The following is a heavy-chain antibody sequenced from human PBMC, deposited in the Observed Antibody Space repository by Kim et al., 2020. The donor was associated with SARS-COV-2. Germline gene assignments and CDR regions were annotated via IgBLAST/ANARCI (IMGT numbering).Heavy chain of an antibody. D-gene: IGHD6-19*01. CDR2: IYTSGST. Sequence: SETLSLTCTVSGGSISSGSYYWSWIRQPAGKGLEWIGRIYTSGSTNYNPSLKSRVTISVDTSKNQFSLKLSSVTAADTAVYYCARGEVAVAGPWMGVYYYGMDVWGQGTTVTVSS. V-gene: IGHV4-61*02. CDR1: GGSISSGSYY. CDR3: ARGEVAVAGPWMGVYYYGMDV. J-gene: IGHJ6*02.